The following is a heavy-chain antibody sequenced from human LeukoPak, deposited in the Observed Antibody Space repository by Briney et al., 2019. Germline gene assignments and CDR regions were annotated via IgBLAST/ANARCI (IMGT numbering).Heavy chain of an antibody. CDR1: GFTFSSYA. Sequence: GGSLRLSCAASGFTFSSYAMHWVRQAPGKGLEWVAVISYDGSNKYYADSVKGRFTISRDNSKNTLYLQMNSLRAEDTAVYYCSGIYGDFDYWGQGTLVTGSS. CDR3: SGIYGDFDY. CDR2: ISYDGSNK. V-gene: IGHV3-30*04. D-gene: IGHD4-17*01. J-gene: IGHJ4*02.